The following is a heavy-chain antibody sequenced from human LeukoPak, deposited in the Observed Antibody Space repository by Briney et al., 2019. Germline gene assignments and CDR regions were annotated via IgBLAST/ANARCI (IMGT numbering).Heavy chain of an antibody. D-gene: IGHD1-20*01. Sequence: PGGSLRLSCAASGFTFSSHGMTWVRQAPGKGLEWVSAMSRSGSSTYYADSVKGRFTISRDNSMNTLYLQMNSLRAEDTAVYYCAKAPYNWDDPWFDPWGQGTLVTVSS. CDR1: GFTFSSHG. V-gene: IGHV3-23*01. J-gene: IGHJ5*02. CDR2: MSRSGSST. CDR3: AKAPYNWDDPWFDP.